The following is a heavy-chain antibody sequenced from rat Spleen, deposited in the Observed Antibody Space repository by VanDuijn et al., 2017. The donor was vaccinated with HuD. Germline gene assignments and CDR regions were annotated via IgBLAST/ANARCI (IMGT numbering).Heavy chain of an antibody. D-gene: IGHD1-10*01. J-gene: IGHJ4*01. V-gene: IGHV3-3*01. CDR3: TTDRPGALMEA. Sequence: EVQLQESGPGLVKPSQSLSLTCSVTGSSITNSYRWNWIRKFPGNKLEWMGYINSPGSTNYNPSLKSRISITRDTSKNQFFLQVNSVTTEDTATYYCTTDRPGALMEAWGQGASVTVSS. CDR1: GSSITNSYR. CDR2: INSPGST.